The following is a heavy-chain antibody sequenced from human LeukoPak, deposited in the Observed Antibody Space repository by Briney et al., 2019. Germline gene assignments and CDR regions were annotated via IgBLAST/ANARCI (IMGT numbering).Heavy chain of an antibody. CDR3: ARVAYYDGFDI. Sequence: PGGSLRLSCAASGFTFSDYWMHWVRQVPGKGLVWVSHMNSDGSTTTYADSVKGRFTISRDNAKNTLYLQMNSLRAEDTAVYYCARVAYYDGFDIWGQGTMVTVFS. CDR2: MNSDGSTT. D-gene: IGHD3-10*01. CDR1: GFTFSDYW. J-gene: IGHJ3*02. V-gene: IGHV3-74*01.